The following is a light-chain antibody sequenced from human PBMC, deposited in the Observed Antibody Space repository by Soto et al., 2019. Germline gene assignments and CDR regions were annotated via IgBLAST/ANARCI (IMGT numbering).Light chain of an antibody. Sequence: QSALTQPRSVSGSPGQSVTISCTGTSSDVGGYNYVSWYQQHPGKAPKLMIYYVSKRPSGVPDRFSGSKSGNTASLTISALQAEDEPDYYCCSYAGSYTWVFGGGTKLTVL. CDR2: YVS. V-gene: IGLV2-11*01. CDR3: CSYAGSYTWV. J-gene: IGLJ3*02. CDR1: SSDVGGYNY.